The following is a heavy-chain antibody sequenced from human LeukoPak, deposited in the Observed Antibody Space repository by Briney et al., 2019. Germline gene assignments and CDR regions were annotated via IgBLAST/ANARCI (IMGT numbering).Heavy chain of an antibody. CDR1: GFSVSTDH. V-gene: IGHV3-53*01. CDR3: ARVWELSYDY. Sequence: GGSLRLSCAASGFSVSTDHMSWVRQAPGKVLEWVSVIYNDGSTYYADTVKGRFTISRDNSKNTVDLLVNSLRAEDTAVYYCARVWELSYDYWGQGTLVTVSS. J-gene: IGHJ4*02. D-gene: IGHD3-16*02. CDR2: IYNDGST.